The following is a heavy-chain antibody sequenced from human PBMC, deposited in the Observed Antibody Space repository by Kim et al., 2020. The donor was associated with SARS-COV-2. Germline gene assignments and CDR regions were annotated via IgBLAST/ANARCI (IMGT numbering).Heavy chain of an antibody. CDR3: AKVYNILTGYFDPSPFQY. Sequence: GGSLRLSCAASGFTFSNYVMHWVRQAPGKGLEWVAVISYDGSDKYYADSVKGRFTISRDNYKNTLYLQMNSLRAEDTAVYYCAKVYNILTGYFDPSPFQYWVQGTLVTVSS. CDR1: GFTFSNYV. CDR2: ISYDGSDK. J-gene: IGHJ4*02. D-gene: IGHD3-9*01. V-gene: IGHV3-30*18.